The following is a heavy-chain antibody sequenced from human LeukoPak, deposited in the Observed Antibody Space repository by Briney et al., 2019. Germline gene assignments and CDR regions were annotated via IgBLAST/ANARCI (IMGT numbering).Heavy chain of an antibody. Sequence: SETLSLTCTVSGGSISSSSYYWGWIRQPPGKGLEWIGSIYYSGSTYYNPSLKSRVTISVDTSKNQFSLKLSSVTAADTAVYYCARARSGYSYLIDYWGQGTLVTVSS. CDR1: GGSISSSSYY. J-gene: IGHJ4*02. V-gene: IGHV4-39*01. CDR3: ARARSGYSYLIDY. CDR2: IYYSGST. D-gene: IGHD5-18*01.